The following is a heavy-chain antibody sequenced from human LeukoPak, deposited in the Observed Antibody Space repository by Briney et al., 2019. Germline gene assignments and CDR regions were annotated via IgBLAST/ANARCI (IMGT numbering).Heavy chain of an antibody. J-gene: IGHJ5*02. Sequence: SETLSLTCAVYGGSFSGYYWSWIRQPPGKGLEWIGEINHSGSTNYNPSLKSRVTISVDTSKNQFSLKLSSVTAADTAVYYCARGTYCDILTGYYFSSRPFDPWGQGTLVTVSS. CDR1: GGSFSGYY. CDR3: ARGTYCDILTGYYFSSRPFDP. V-gene: IGHV4-34*01. CDR2: INHSGST. D-gene: IGHD3-9*01.